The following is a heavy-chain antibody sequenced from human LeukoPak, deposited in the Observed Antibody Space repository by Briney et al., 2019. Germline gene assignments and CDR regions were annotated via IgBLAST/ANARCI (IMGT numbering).Heavy chain of an antibody. CDR2: INHSGST. CDR1: GGSFSGYY. CDR3: ARKGTVTTLGY. Sequence: SETLSLTCAVYGGSFSGYYWSWIRQPPGEGLEWIGEINHSGSTNYNPSLKSRVTISVDTSKNQFSLKLSSVTAADTAVYYCARKGTVTTLGYWGQGTLVTVSS. J-gene: IGHJ4*02. V-gene: IGHV4-34*01. D-gene: IGHD4-17*01.